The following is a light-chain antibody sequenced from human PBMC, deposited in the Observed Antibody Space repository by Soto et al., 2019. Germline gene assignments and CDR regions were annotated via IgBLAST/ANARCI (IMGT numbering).Light chain of an antibody. Sequence: DIQMTQSPSTLSASVGDRVTITCRASQSISSWLAWYQQKPGKVPKLLIYDASSLQSGVSSRFSGSASGTEFILTISSLQPDDFATYYCQQYRTFGQGTKWIS. CDR1: QSISSW. V-gene: IGKV1-5*01. CDR3: QQYRT. J-gene: IGKJ1*01. CDR2: DAS.